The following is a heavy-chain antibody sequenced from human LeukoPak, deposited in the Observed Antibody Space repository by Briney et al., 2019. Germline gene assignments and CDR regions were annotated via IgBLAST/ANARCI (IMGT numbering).Heavy chain of an antibody. D-gene: IGHD2-2*01. CDR3: ANAIVVPVAHPSYFDY. Sequence: GGSRRLSCAASGFTFSSYGMHWVRQAPGKGLEWVAFIRYDGSNKYYADSVKGRFTISRDNSKNTLYLQMNSLRAEDTAVYYCANAIVVPVAHPSYFDYWGQGTLVTVSS. CDR2: IRYDGSNK. CDR1: GFTFSSYG. J-gene: IGHJ4*02. V-gene: IGHV3-30*02.